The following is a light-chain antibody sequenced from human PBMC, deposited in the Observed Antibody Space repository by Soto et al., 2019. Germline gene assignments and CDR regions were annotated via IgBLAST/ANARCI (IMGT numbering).Light chain of an antibody. CDR1: SSNIGSNT. CDR3: AAWDDSLNVVV. Sequence: QSVLTQPPSASGTPGQRVTISCSVSSSNIGSNTVNWYQQLPGTAPKLLIYSNNQRPSGVPDRFSGSKSGTSASLAISGLQSEDEADYYCAAWDDSLNVVVFGGGTKLTVL. V-gene: IGLV1-44*01. CDR2: SNN. J-gene: IGLJ2*01.